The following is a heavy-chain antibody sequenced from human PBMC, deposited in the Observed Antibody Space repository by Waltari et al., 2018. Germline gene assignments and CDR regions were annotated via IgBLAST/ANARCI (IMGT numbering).Heavy chain of an antibody. CDR1: GFTFSRFW. D-gene: IGHD6-13*01. CDR2: RDSDWTSE. CDR3: AKVAPRTYRSPVPGRDYYYGMDV. V-gene: IGHV3-74*01. Sequence: EVRLVESGGGLVQPGESLRLSCAASGFTFSRFWMHWVRQAPGKGLVWVAGRDSDWTSERYADSVKGRFTIARDNAKNTLYLQMKRLRVEDTAVYYCAKVAPRTYRSPVPGRDYYYGMDVWGQGTTVTVFS. J-gene: IGHJ6*02.